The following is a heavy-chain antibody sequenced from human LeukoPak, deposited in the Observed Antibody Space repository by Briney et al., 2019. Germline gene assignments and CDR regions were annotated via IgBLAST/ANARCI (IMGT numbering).Heavy chain of an antibody. Sequence: SETLSLTCTVSGGSISSSSYYWGWIRQSPGKGLEWLGSIYYSGSKYDSPSLKSRVTISVDTSKNQFSLKLSSVTAADTAVYYCARLYHDSSGYYWFNPWGQGTLVTVAS. CDR3: ARLYHDSSGYYWFNP. CDR1: GGSISSSSYY. D-gene: IGHD3-22*01. J-gene: IGHJ5*02. V-gene: IGHV4-39*01. CDR2: IYYSGSK.